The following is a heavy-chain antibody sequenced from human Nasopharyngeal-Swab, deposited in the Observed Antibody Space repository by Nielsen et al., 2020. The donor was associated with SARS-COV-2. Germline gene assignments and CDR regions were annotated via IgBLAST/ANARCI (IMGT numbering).Heavy chain of an antibody. V-gene: IGHV3-7*01. J-gene: IGHJ4*02. CDR2: IKQDGSEK. CDR3: ARHYDYVWGSYRPLDY. Sequence: GGSLRLSCAASGFTFSSYWMSWVRQAPGKGLEWVANIKQDGSEKYYVDSVKGRFTISRDNAKNSLYLQMNSLRAEDTAVYYCARHYDYVWGSYRPLDYWGQGTLVTVSS. CDR1: GFTFSSYW. D-gene: IGHD3-16*02.